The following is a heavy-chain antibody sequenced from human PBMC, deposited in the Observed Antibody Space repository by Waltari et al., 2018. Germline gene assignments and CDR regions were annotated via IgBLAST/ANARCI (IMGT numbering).Heavy chain of an antibody. J-gene: IGHJ4*02. CDR3: ARSPYYGSGSYSPYYFDY. D-gene: IGHD3-10*01. V-gene: IGHV1-3*03. CDR2: INAGNGNT. CDR1: GYTFTSSA. Sequence: QVQLVQSGAEVKKPGASVKVSCKASGYTFTSSAMHWVRQAPGQRLEWMGWINAGNGNTKYSQEFQGRVTITRDTSASTAYMELSSLRSEDMAVYYCARSPYYGSGSYSPYYFDYWGQGTLVTVSS.